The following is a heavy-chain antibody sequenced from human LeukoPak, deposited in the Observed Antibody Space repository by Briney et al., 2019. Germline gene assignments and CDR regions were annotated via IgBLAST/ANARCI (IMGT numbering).Heavy chain of an antibody. D-gene: IGHD3-16*01. CDR3: AREGEFGVPATNWFDP. J-gene: IGHJ5*02. CDR2: TYYRSKWYN. Sequence: SQTLSLTCAISGDSVPSNSAAWNWIRHSPSRGLEWLGRTYYRSKWYNDYAVSVKSRITINPDTSKNQFSLQLNSVTPEETAVYYCAREGEFGVPATNWFDPWGQGTLVTVSS. V-gene: IGHV6-1*01. CDR1: GDSVPSNSAA.